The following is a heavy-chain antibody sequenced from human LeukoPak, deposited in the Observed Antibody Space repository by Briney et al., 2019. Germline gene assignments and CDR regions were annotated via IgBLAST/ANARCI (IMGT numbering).Heavy chain of an antibody. CDR3: VRDQKLRDSGYDNSRWFDP. CDR2: IFYNGFA. Sequence: KTSETLSLTCSVSGGSISSGSYYWSWIRQPAGKGLEWIGYIFYNGFANYNPSLKSRVTISVYTSKNQFSLKLRSVTAADTAVYYCVRDQKLRDSGYDNSRWFDPWGQGTLVTVSS. D-gene: IGHD5-12*01. J-gene: IGHJ5*02. CDR1: GGSISSGSYY. V-gene: IGHV4-61*10.